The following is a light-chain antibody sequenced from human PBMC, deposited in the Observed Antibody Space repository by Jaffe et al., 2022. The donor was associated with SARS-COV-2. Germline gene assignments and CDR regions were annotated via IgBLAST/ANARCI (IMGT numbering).Light chain of an antibody. J-gene: IGKJ3*01. CDR3: QHYSSSHVT. V-gene: IGKV3-20*01. CDR1: QSVASNY. Sequence: EIVLTQSPGTLSLSPGERATLSCRASQSVASNYLDWYQQKPGQAPRLLIYGASNRATGLPDRFSGSGSGTDFTLTISRLESEDFAVYYCQHYSSSHVTFGPGTRVDIK. CDR2: GAS.